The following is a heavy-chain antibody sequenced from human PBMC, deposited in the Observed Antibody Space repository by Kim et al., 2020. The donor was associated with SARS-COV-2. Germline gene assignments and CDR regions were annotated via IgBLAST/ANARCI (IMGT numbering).Heavy chain of an antibody. J-gene: IGHJ4*02. D-gene: IGHD3-10*01. Sequence: SETLSLTCAVYGGSFSGYYWSWIRQPPGKGLEWIGEINHSGSTNYNPSLKSRVTISVDTSKNQFSLKLSSVTAADTAVYYCASGRITMVRGAYYREDYWGQGTLVTVSS. V-gene: IGHV4-34*01. CDR2: INHSGST. CDR3: ASGRITMVRGAYYREDY. CDR1: GGSFSGYY.